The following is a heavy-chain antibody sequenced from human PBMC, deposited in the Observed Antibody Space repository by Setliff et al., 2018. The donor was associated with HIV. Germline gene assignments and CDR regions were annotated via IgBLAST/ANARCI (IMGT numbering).Heavy chain of an antibody. CDR2: LYHSGST. Sequence: NPSETLSLTCDVSGYSISSGYYWGWIRQPPGKGLEWIGSLYHSGSTYYSPSLKSRVTISVDTSKNQFSLKLTSVTAADTAFYYCARQGVDYGDPNDYWGQGTLVTVSS. V-gene: IGHV4-38-2*01. CDR3: ARQGVDYGDPNDY. D-gene: IGHD4-17*01. J-gene: IGHJ4*02. CDR1: GYSISSGYY.